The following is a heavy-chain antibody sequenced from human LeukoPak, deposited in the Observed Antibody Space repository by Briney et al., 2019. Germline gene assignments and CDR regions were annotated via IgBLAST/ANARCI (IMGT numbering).Heavy chain of an antibody. J-gene: IGHJ4*02. V-gene: IGHV4-39*01. CDR1: GAFFSSSTYY. D-gene: IGHD6-13*01. Sequence: SETLSLTCTVSGAFFSSSTYYWGWIRQPPGKGLEWIGSIYYSGSTYYNPSLKRRVTMSVHTSKNQFSLKLSSETAADTAVYYCARHAGGISATGTRPFDYWGQGTLVTVSS. CDR3: ARHAGGISATGTRPFDY. CDR2: IYYSGST.